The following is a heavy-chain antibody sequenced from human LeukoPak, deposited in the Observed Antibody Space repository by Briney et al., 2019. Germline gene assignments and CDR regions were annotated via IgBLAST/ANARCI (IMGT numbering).Heavy chain of an antibody. CDR2: ISYDGSNK. CDR1: GFTFSSYA. D-gene: IGHD2-21*02. J-gene: IGHJ4*02. CDR3: ARDLRRPCGGDCLGTPDC. V-gene: IGHV3-30-3*01. Sequence: GGSLRLSCAASGFTFSSYAMHWVRQAPGKGLEWVAVISYDGSNKYYADSVKGRFTISRDNSKNTLYLQMNSLRAEDTAVYYCARDLRRPCGGDCLGTPDCWGQGTLVTVSS.